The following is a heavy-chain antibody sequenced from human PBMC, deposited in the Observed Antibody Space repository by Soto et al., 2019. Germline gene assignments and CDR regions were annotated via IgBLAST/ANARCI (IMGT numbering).Heavy chain of an antibody. D-gene: IGHD3-22*01. CDR1: GYSFTSYW. J-gene: IGHJ6*02. V-gene: IGHV5-51*01. Sequence: GESLKISCKGSGYSFTSYWIGWVRQMPGKGLEWMGIIYPGDSDTRYSPSFQGQVTISADKSISTAYLQWSSLKASDTAMYYCARDNYDSSGYYSPRNYYYYGMDVWGQGTTVTVSS. CDR2: IYPGDSDT. CDR3: ARDNYDSSGYYSPRNYYYYGMDV.